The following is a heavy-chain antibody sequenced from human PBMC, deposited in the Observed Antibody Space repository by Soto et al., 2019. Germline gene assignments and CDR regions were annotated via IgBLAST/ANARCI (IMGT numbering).Heavy chain of an antibody. CDR1: GGTFSSYA. CDR3: ARDWGEVRSSGWYLSVAFDI. J-gene: IGHJ3*02. D-gene: IGHD6-19*01. Sequence: QVQLVQSGAEVKKPGSSVKVSCKASGGTFSSYAISWVRQAPGQGLEWTGGIIPIFGTANYAQKFQGRVTITADESTSTAYMELSSVRSEDTAVYYCARDWGEVRSSGWYLSVAFDIWGQGTMVTVSS. V-gene: IGHV1-69*01. CDR2: IIPIFGTA.